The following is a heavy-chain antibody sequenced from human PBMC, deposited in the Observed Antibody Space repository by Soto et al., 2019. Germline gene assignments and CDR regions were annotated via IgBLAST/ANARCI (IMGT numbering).Heavy chain of an antibody. CDR3: ARMLYYAMEV. J-gene: IGHJ6*02. V-gene: IGHV2-26*01. CDR1: GFSLNHPRMG. Sequence: HVTLKESGPVLVKPTETLTLTCTVSGFSLNHPRMGVCWIRQPPGKALEWLAHISSSDEKSYSTSLSSRLTISKDTSESQVVLTMTNMDPVDTATYYCARMLYYAMEVWGQGTKVAVSS. CDR2: ISSSDEK.